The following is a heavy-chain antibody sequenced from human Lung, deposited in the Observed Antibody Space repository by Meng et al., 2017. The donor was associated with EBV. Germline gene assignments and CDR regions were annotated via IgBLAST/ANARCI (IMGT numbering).Heavy chain of an antibody. J-gene: IGHJ4*02. CDR3: ASSRPLAGNWNYHY. CDR1: GDSVSSNSAA. CDR2: TYYRSKWYN. Sequence: QLPLRRPGPGSGSPSQPPPPPCAISGDSVSSNSAAWNWIRQSPSRGLEWLGRTYYRSKWYNDYAVSVKSRITINPDTSKNQFSLQLNSVTPEDTAVYYCASSRPLAGNWNYHYWGQGTLVTVSS. D-gene: IGHD1-7*01. V-gene: IGHV6-1*01.